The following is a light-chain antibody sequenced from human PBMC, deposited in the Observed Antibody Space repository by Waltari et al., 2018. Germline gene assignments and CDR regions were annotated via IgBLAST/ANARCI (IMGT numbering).Light chain of an antibody. J-gene: IGLJ3*02. V-gene: IGLV2-14*03. CDR1: SSDVGGYNY. CDR3: SSYTSSSTLV. Sequence: QSALTQPASVSGSPGQSITISCTGTSSDVGGYNYVSWYQQHPGKAPERMIYDVSNRPSGVSNRFSGAKSGNTASLTISGLQAEDEADYHCSSYTSSSTLVFGGGTKLTVL. CDR2: DVS.